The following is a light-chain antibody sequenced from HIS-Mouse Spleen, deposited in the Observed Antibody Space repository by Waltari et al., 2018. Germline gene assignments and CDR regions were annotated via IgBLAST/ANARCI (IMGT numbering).Light chain of an antibody. CDR3: QSYDSSLSGSV. J-gene: IGLJ3*02. CDR1: RSNNGAGYD. CDR2: GNS. V-gene: IGLV1-40*01. Sequence: QSVLTQPPSVSGAPGQRVTIPCTGSRSNNGAGYDVPWYQQLPGTAPKLLIYGNSNRPSGVPDRFSGSKSGTSASLAITGLQAEDEADYYCQSYDSSLSGSVFGGGTKLTVL.